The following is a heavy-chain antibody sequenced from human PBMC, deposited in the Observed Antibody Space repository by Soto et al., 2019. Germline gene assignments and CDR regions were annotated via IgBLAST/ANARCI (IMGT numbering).Heavy chain of an antibody. CDR3: ARGFPYSNYFDY. CDR1: GGSIRSGGYY. V-gene: IGHV4-31*03. D-gene: IGHD4-4*01. Sequence: TLSLTCTVSGGSIRSGGYYWSWIRQHPGKGLEWIGYIYYSGSTYYNPSLKSRVTISADTSKNQFSLKLSSVTAADTAVYYCARGFPYSNYFDYWGQGTLVTVS. J-gene: IGHJ4*02. CDR2: IYYSGST.